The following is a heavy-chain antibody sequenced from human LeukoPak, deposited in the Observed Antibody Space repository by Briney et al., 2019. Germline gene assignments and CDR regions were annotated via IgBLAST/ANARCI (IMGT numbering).Heavy chain of an antibody. CDR1: GYTFTGYY. J-gene: IGHJ5*02. CDR2: INPNSGGT. V-gene: IGHV1-2*06. D-gene: IGHD3-10*01. CDR3: ARAPLGYNWFDP. Sequence: ASVKVSCKASGYTFTGYYMHWVRQAPGQGLKWMGRINPNSGGTNYAQKFQGRVTMTKDTSISTGYMELSRLRSDDTAVYYCARAPLGYNWFDPWGQGTLVTVSS.